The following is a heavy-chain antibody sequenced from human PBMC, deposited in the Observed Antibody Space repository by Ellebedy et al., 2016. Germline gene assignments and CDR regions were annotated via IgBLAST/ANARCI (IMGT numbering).Heavy chain of an antibody. CDR2: ISAYNYNT. D-gene: IGHD6-19*01. V-gene: IGHV1-18*04. CDR1: GYTFTSYG. J-gene: IGHJ4*02. CDR3: ARDVRSPIAVETPLDY. Sequence: ASVKVSCKASGYTFTSYGFSWVRQAPGQGLEWMGWISAYNYNTNYAQKLQGRITMTTDTSTSTAYMELRSLRSDDTAVYYCARDVRSPIAVETPLDYWGQGTLVTVSS.